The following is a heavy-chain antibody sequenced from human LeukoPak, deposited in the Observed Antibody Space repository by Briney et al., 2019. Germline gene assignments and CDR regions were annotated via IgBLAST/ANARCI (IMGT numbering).Heavy chain of an antibody. CDR3: ASIAAAGNE. Sequence: PSETLSLTCTVSGGSISSYYWSWIRQPPGKGLEYIGYTHSSGSTYYNPSLKSRVTISVDTSKNQFSLKLSSVTAADTAVYYCASIAAAGNEWGQGTLVTVSS. CDR2: THSSGST. J-gene: IGHJ4*02. V-gene: IGHV4-4*08. D-gene: IGHD6-13*01. CDR1: GGSISSYY.